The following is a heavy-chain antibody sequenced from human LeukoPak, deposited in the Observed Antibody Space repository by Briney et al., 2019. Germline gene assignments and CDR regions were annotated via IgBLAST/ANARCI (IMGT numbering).Heavy chain of an antibody. D-gene: IGHD6-13*01. CDR3: AKYISSWYGGRYYFDY. Sequence: PGGSLRLSCAASGFTFSSYAMSWVRQAPGKGLEWVSTISGSGGSTYYADSVTGPFTISRDNSKHPLYLQMTSLTAEDTAVYYCAKYISSWYGGRYYFDYWGQGTLVTVSS. CDR2: ISGSGGST. V-gene: IGHV3-23*01. CDR1: GFTFSSYA. J-gene: IGHJ4*02.